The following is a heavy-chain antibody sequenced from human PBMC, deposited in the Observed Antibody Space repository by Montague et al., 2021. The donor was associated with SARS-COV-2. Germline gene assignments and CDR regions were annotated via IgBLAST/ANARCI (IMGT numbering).Heavy chain of an antibody. Sequence: SETLSLTCTVSGGSISSDSFYWGWLRQPPGKGLEWIGFIYHSGGTYNSPSLKRRFSISVDTSKNQFSLKVTSVTAADTAVYYCARRPGTFGAAFDIWGLGTMVTVSS. J-gene: IGHJ3*02. CDR2: IYHSGGT. D-gene: IGHD3-10*01. CDR1: GGSISSDSFY. V-gene: IGHV4-39*01. CDR3: ARRPGTFGAAFDI.